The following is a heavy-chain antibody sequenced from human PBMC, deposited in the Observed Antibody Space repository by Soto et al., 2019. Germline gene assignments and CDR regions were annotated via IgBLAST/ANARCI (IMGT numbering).Heavy chain of an antibody. Sequence: HVQLVQSGAEVKKPGASVKVSCKASGYTFTSYGISWVRQAPGQGLEWMGWISAYNGNTNYAQKLQGRVTMTTDTSTSTAYMELRILRSDDTAVYYCAREVVVVNTPGYNWFDPWGQGTLVTVSS. D-gene: IGHD3-22*01. CDR3: AREVVVVNTPGYNWFDP. CDR2: ISAYNGNT. V-gene: IGHV1-18*01. CDR1: GYTFTSYG. J-gene: IGHJ5*02.